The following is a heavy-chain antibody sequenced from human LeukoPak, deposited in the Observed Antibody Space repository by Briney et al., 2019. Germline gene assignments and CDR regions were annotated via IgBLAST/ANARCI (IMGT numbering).Heavy chain of an antibody. Sequence: SETLSLTCTVSGGSISSHYWGWIRQPPGKGLEWIGYIYYSGSTNYNPSLKSRVTISVDTSKNQFSLKLSSVTAADTAVYYCASDWGSGAFDIWGQGTMVTVSS. CDR3: ASDWGSGAFDI. J-gene: IGHJ3*02. D-gene: IGHD7-27*01. V-gene: IGHV4-59*11. CDR2: IYYSGST. CDR1: GGSISSHY.